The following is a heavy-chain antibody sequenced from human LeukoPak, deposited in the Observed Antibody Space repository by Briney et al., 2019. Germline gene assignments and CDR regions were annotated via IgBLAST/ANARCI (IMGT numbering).Heavy chain of an antibody. J-gene: IGHJ4*02. V-gene: IGHV3-7*01. CDR1: GFTFSDYW. D-gene: IGHD3-3*02. CDR2: INRGGSAK. Sequence: GGSLRLSCAVSGFTFSDYWVTWVRQTPGKGLEFVANINRGGSAKNYVDSVKGRFTISRDNAKNSLYLQMTSLRVDDTAIYYCARDPGFSSFDYWGEGTLVTVSS. CDR3: ARDPGFSSFDY.